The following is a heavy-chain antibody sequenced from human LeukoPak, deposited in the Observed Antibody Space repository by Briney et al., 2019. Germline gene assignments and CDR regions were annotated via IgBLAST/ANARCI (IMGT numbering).Heavy chain of an antibody. V-gene: IGHV1-2*02. J-gene: IGHJ5*02. CDR3: ARDNAGASWFDP. Sequence: ASVTVSCKASGYTFTGYYMHWVRQAPGQGLEWMGWTNPNSGGTNYAQKFQGRVTMTRDTSISTAYMELSRLRSDDTAVYYCARDNAGASWFDPWGQGTLVTVSS. D-gene: IGHD1-26*01. CDR2: TNPNSGGT. CDR1: GYTFTGYY.